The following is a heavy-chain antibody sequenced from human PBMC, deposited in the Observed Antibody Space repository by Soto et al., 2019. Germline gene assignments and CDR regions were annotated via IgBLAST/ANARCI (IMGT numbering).Heavy chain of an antibody. V-gene: IGHV3-30*18. CDR2: ISYDGGNK. Sequence: GGSLRLSCAASGFIFSSYGIHWVRQAPGKGLEWVAVISYDGGNKYYADSVKGRFTVSRDNSKNTLYLQMNSLRADDTALYYCANQLMGFLFGVDVWGQGTTVTVSS. CDR1: GFIFSSYG. D-gene: IGHD1-1*01. J-gene: IGHJ6*02. CDR3: ANQLMGFLFGVDV.